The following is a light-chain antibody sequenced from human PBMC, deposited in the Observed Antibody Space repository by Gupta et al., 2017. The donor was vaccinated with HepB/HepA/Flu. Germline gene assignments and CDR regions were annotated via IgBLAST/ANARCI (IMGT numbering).Light chain of an antibody. V-gene: IGLV2-23*02. Sequence: QSALTQPASVSASPGQSITISFTGTSSDVGSYNLVSWYQQHPGTAPKVMIYDITKRPSGISYRFSGSKSGNTASLTISGLQAEDEANYYCCSYAGSSTWVFGGGTKLTVL. CDR1: SSDVGSYNL. J-gene: IGLJ3*02. CDR3: CSYAGSSTWV. CDR2: DIT.